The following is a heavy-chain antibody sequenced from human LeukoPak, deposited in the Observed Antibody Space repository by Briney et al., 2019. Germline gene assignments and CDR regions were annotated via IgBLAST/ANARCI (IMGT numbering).Heavy chain of an antibody. J-gene: IGHJ4*02. CDR2: INTDGSST. CDR3: ARGDVLLWFGESRPFDY. CDR1: GFTFSSYW. D-gene: IGHD3-10*01. Sequence: GSLRLSCAASGFTFSSYWMHWVRQAPGKGLVWVSRINTDGSSTSYADSVKGRFTISRDNAKNTLYLQMNSLRAEDTAVYYCARGDVLLWFGESRPFDYWGQGTLVTVSS. V-gene: IGHV3-74*01.